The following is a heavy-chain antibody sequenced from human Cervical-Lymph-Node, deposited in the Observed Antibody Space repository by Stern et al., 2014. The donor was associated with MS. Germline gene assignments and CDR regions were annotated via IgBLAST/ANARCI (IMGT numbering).Heavy chain of an antibody. CDR2: INTNTGNP. CDR1: GYTFTSYA. CDR3: TPGIAVAGMTQFDY. V-gene: IGHV7-4-1*02. Sequence: QDQLVQSGSELKKPGASVKVSCKASGYTFTSYAMNWVRQAPGQGLEWMGWINTNTGNPTYAQGFTGRFVFSLDTSVSTAYLQISSLKAEDTAVYYCTPGIAVAGMTQFDYWGQGTLVTVSS. D-gene: IGHD6-19*01. J-gene: IGHJ4*02.